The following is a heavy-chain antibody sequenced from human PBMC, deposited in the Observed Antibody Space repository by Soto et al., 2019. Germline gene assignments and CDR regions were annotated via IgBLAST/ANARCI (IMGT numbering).Heavy chain of an antibody. J-gene: IGHJ4*02. CDR3: ARMVGSSRDY. D-gene: IGHD6-6*01. Sequence: SGPALVNRTHTLTLTCSCSGFSLSTSGIRVSLIRQPPGKALEWLARIDLEDDKFYSTSLKTRLTISKDTSKNQVVLTMTNMDPVDTATYYCARMVGSSRDYWGQGTLVTVSS. CDR1: GFSLSTSGIR. CDR2: IDLEDDK. V-gene: IGHV2-70*04.